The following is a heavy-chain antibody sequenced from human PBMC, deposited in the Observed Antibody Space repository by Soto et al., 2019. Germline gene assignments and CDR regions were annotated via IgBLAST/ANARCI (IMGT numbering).Heavy chain of an antibody. CDR3: ARGRGLIAVAGVLHDY. D-gene: IGHD6-19*01. V-gene: IGHV4-34*01. J-gene: IGHJ4*02. CDR2: INHSGST. CDR1: GGSFSGYY. Sequence: PSETLSLTCAVYGGSFSGYYWSWIRQPPGKGLEWIGEINHSGSTNYNPSLKSRVTISVDTSKNQFSLKLSSVTAADTAVYYCARGRGLIAVAGVLHDYWGQGTLVTVSS.